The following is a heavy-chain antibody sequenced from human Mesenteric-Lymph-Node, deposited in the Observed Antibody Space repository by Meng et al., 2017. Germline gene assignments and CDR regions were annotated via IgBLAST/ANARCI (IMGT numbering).Heavy chain of an antibody. CDR1: GFTFSSHA. D-gene: IGHD3-22*01. V-gene: IGHV3-30*04. Sequence: GGSLRLSCAASGFTFSSHAMHWARQAPGKGLEWVAVISYDGSNKYYADSVKGRFTISRDNSKNTLYLQMNSLRAEDTAVYYCARVDFRGTYFDGTGLELWGQGALVTVSS. CDR2: ISYDGSNK. CDR3: ARVDFRGTYFDGTGLEL. J-gene: IGHJ4*02.